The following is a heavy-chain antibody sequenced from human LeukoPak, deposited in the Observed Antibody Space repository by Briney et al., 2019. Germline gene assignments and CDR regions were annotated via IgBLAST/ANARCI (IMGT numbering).Heavy chain of an antibody. Sequence: SETLSLTCTVSGGSINNYYWSWIRQPPGKGLEWIGYIYYSGSTNYNPSLKSRVTISVDTSKNQFSLKLSSVTAADTAVYYCAQSYDSSGIYNYWGQGTLVTVS. D-gene: IGHD3-22*01. V-gene: IGHV4-59*01. J-gene: IGHJ4*02. CDR2: IYYSGST. CDR1: GGSINNYY. CDR3: AQSYDSSGIYNY.